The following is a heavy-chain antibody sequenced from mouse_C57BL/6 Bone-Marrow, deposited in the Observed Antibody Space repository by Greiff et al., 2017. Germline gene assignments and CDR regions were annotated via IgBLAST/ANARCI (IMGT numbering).Heavy chain of an antibody. D-gene: IGHD1-1*01. CDR1: GFNIKDDY. CDR2: IDPENGDT. CDR3: TTRYYGSGDYWYFDV. V-gene: IGHV14-4*01. Sequence: VQLQQSGAELVRPGASVKLSCTASGFNIKDDYMHWVKQRPEQGLEWIGWIDPENGDTESASKFQGKATITADTSSNSAYLQLSSLTSEDAAVYYCTTRYYGSGDYWYFDVWGTGTTVTVSS. J-gene: IGHJ1*03.